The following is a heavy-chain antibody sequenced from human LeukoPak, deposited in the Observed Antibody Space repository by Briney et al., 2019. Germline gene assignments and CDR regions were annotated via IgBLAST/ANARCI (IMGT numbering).Heavy chain of an antibody. CDR1: GFTFSSYG. Sequence: PGRSLRLSCAASGFTFSSYGMHWVRQAPGKGLEWVAVIWYDGSNKYYADSVKGRFTISRDNSKNTLYLQMNSLRAEDTAVYYCARASVSVSAGTTDWRWRWFDPWGQGTLVTVSS. CDR3: ARASVSVSAGTTDWRWRWFDP. J-gene: IGHJ5*02. D-gene: IGHD1-1*01. CDR2: IWYDGSNK. V-gene: IGHV3-33*01.